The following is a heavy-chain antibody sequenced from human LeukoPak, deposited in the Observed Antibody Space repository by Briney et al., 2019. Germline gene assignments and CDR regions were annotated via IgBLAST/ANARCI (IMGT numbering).Heavy chain of an antibody. V-gene: IGHV3-74*01. Sequence: PGGSLRLSCAASGFTFSSYWMHWARQAPGKGLVWVSRINSDGSSTRYADSVKGRFTISRDNDKNTMYLQMNSLRAEDTAVYYCARGVNDFWSGSDFDYWGQGTLVTVAS. CDR3: ARGVNDFWSGSDFDY. J-gene: IGHJ4*02. D-gene: IGHD3-3*01. CDR2: INSDGSST. CDR1: GFTFSSYW.